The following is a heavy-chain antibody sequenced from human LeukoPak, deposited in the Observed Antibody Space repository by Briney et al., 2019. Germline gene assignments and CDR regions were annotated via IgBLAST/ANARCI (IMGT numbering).Heavy chain of an antibody. CDR2: INPSGGST. V-gene: IGHV1-46*01. CDR1: GYTFTSYY. D-gene: IGHD3-22*01. J-gene: IGHJ4*02. CDR3: ARDHDGSGYYGGYFDY. Sequence: ASVKVSCKASGYTFTSYYMHWVRQAPGQGLEWMGIINPSGGSTSYAQKFQGRVTMTRDMSTSTVYMELSSLRSEDTAVYYCARDHDGSGYYGGYFDYWGQGTLVTVSS.